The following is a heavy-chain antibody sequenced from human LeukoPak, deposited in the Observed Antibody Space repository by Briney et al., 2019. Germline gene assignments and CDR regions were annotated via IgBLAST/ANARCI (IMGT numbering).Heavy chain of an antibody. J-gene: IGHJ6*03. CDR2: INPSGGST. D-gene: IGHD5-18*01. V-gene: IGHV1-46*01. CDR3: ARDRSPRGYSYGYYYYYYMDV. Sequence: ASVKVSCKASGYTFTRYYMHWVRQAPGQGLEWMGIINPSGGSTNYAQKFQGRVTTTRDTSTNTVYMELSSLRSEDTAVYYCARDRSPRGYSYGYYYYYYMDVWGKGTTVTISS. CDR1: GYTFTRYY.